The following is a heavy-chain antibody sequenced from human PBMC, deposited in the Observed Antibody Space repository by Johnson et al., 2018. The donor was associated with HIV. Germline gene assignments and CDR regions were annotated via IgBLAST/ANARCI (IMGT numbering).Heavy chain of an antibody. CDR3: ARSQYPGTRDAFDI. CDR1: GFTFSSYA. D-gene: IGHD1-1*01. J-gene: IGHJ3*02. V-gene: IGHV3-30-3*01. CDR2: ISYDGSNK. Sequence: QVQLVESGGGLVQPGGSLRLSCAASGFTFSSYAMHWVRQAPGKGLEWVAVISYDGSNKYYADYVKGRFTISRDNSKNTLYLQMNSLRAEDTAVYYCARSQYPGTRDAFDIWGQGTMVTVSS.